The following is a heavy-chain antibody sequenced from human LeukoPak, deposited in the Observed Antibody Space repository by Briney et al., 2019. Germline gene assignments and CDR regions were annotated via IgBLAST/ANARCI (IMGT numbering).Heavy chain of an antibody. J-gene: IGHJ4*02. V-gene: IGHV3-23*01. CDR1: GFTFSSSA. D-gene: IGHD2-15*01. Sequence: PGGSLRLSCAASGFTFSSSAMSWVRQAPGKGLEWVSGIGASGANTYYAASVRGRFTIPRDNSKNTLYLQMDSLRAEDTALYYCAKDIYCSVGSCYSDFGYWGQGTLVTVSS. CDR3: AKDIYCSVGSCYSDFGY. CDR2: IGASGANT.